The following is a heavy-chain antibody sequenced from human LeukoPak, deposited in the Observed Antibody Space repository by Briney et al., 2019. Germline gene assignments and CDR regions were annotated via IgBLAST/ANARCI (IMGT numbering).Heavy chain of an antibody. D-gene: IGHD1-1*01. CDR1: GGSISSYY. CDR2: IYHSGST. V-gene: IGHV4-38-2*02. CDR3: ARLGTGTTVDY. Sequence: SETLSLTCTVSGGSISSYYWGWIRQPPGKGLEWIGSIYHSGSTYYNPSLKSRVTISVDTSKNQFSLKLSSVTAADTAVYYCARLGTGTTVDYWGQGTLVTVSS. J-gene: IGHJ4*02.